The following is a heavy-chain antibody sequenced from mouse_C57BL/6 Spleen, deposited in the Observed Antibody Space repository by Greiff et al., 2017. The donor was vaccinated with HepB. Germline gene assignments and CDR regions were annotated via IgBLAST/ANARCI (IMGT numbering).Heavy chain of an antibody. J-gene: IGHJ3*01. D-gene: IGHD2-4*01. CDR1: GYTFTSYW. Sequence: VQLQQSGTVLARPGASVKMSCKTSGYTFTSYWMHWVKQRPGQGLDWIGAIYPGTSDTSYNQKFKGKAKLTAVTSASTAYMELSSLTNEDSAFYYCTRCDYDDPFAYWGQGTLVTVSA. V-gene: IGHV1-5*01. CDR3: TRCDYDDPFAY. CDR2: IYPGTSDT.